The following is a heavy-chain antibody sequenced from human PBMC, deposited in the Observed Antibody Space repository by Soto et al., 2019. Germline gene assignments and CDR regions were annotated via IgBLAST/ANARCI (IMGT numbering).Heavy chain of an antibody. J-gene: IGHJ6*02. CDR2: ISYAGNKE. V-gene: IGHV3-30*18. CDR3: AKETATSVDYSYFYGLDV. CDR1: GFIFGTYG. Sequence: QVQLVESGGGVVQPGRSLRLSCSASGFIFGTYGMDWVRQAPGKGLEWVALISYAGNKEFYADSVKGRFTISRDNSRNTLYLHMNSLKPEDTAMYYCAKETATSVDYSYFYGLDVWGPGTTVSVSS. D-gene: IGHD1-1*01.